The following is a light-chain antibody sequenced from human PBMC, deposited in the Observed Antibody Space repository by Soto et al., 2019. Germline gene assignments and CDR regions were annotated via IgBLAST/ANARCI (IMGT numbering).Light chain of an antibody. CDR3: QHYNSYSEA. Sequence: DLQMTPSPSTLSGSVGERATLPCRASQTISSWLAWYQQKPGKAPKLLIYKASTLKSGVPSRFSGSGSGTEFTLTISSLQPDDFATYYCQHYNSYSEAFGQGTKVDI. V-gene: IGKV1-5*03. J-gene: IGKJ1*01. CDR1: QTISSW. CDR2: KAS.